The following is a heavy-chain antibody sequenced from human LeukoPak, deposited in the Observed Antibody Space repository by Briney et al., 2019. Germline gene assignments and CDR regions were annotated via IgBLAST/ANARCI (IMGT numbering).Heavy chain of an antibody. CDR2: INPNSGGT. J-gene: IGHJ4*02. CDR3: ARAPPDYDILTEYYFDY. V-gene: IGHV1-2*02. CDR1: GGTFSSYA. D-gene: IGHD3-9*01. Sequence: ASVKVSCKASGGTFSSYAISWVRQAPGQGLEWMGWINPNSGGTNYAQKFQGRVTMTRDTSISTAYMELSRLRSDDTAVYYCARAPPDYDILTEYYFDYWGQGTLVTVSS.